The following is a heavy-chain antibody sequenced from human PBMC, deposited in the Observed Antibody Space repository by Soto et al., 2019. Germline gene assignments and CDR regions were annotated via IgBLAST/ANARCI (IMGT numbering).Heavy chain of an antibody. CDR3: ARYFRGSGRYFFGY. D-gene: IGHD6-19*01. Sequence: GSLRLSCVASGFTFISSFMGWIRQAPGKGLEWVANINQDGGVTYYVDSVEGRFTISRDNTKDSLYLQMHSLRGEDTAMYYCARYFRGSGRYFFGYWGQGTLVTVSS. CDR1: GFTFISSF. CDR2: INQDGGVT. J-gene: IGHJ4*02. V-gene: IGHV3-7*03.